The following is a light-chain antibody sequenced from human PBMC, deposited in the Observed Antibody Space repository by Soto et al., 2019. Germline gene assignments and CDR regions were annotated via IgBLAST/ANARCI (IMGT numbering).Light chain of an antibody. CDR3: QHYGSSSPWT. J-gene: IGKJ1*01. Sequence: DIQMTQSPSTLSASVGDRVTITCRASQSISSWLAWYQQKPGKAPKLLIYKASSLETGVPSRFSGIGSGTTFTLIISRLQADDFARYYRQHYGSSSPWTFGQGTKVEIK. CDR1: QSISSW. V-gene: IGKV1-5*03. CDR2: KAS.